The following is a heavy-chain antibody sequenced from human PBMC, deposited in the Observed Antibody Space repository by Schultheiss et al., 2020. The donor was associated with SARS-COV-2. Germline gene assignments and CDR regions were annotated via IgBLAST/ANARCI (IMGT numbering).Heavy chain of an antibody. CDR1: GGSISSSNW. J-gene: IGHJ4*02. Sequence: SETLSLTCTVSGGSISSSNWWSWVRQSPGKGLEWIGYIYYSGSTYYNPSLLSRVVISIDTSENQFSLRLSSVTAADTAVYYCARDRSGSSLFDSWGQGTLVTVSS. CDR3: ARDRSGSSLFDS. CDR2: IYYSGST. V-gene: IGHV4-4*02. D-gene: IGHD1-26*01.